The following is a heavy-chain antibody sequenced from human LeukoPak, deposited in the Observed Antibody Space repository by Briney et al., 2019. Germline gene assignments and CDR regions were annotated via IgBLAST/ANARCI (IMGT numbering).Heavy chain of an antibody. CDR2: IYSGGNT. CDR3: ASALAAASHTSFDH. V-gene: IGHV3-66*01. J-gene: IGHJ4*02. D-gene: IGHD6-13*01. CDR1: GFTVSDNY. Sequence: GGSLRLSCAASGFTVSDNYMSWVRQAPGKGLGWVSIIYSGGNTFYADSVKGRFTISRDNSQNTVYLQMNSMRAEDTAVYYCASALAAASHTSFDHWGQGTLVTVSS.